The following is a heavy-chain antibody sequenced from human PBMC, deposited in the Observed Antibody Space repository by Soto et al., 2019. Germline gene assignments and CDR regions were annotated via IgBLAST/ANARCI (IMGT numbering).Heavy chain of an antibody. CDR1: GDTFTSYY. J-gene: IGHJ6*02. CDR3: ARGGAESIYGMDV. V-gene: IGHV1-46*01. CDR2: INPTGGAT. Sequence: QVHLVQSGAEVKKPGASVKVSCKASGDTFTSYYMHWVRQAPGQGLEWMGIINPTGGATTYAQKFQGRVTVTRDTSTSTVYMELSSLRADDTAVYYCARGGAESIYGMDVWGQGTTVTVSS. D-gene: IGHD3-10*01.